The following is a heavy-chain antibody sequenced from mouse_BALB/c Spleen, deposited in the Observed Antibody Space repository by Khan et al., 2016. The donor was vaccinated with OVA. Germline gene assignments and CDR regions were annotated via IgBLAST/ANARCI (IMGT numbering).Heavy chain of an antibody. V-gene: IGHV5-6*01. D-gene: IGHD1-1*01. CDR2: VSTGGSYT. Sequence: EVQLVESGGDLVKPGGSLKLSCAASGFTFSTYGMSWVRQAPGKRLEWVATVSTGGSYTYYPDGVKGRFTISRDNATNTLYLQMTDLRSEDTAMFECTRLAYYYDGGGIAYWGQGTLVTVSA. J-gene: IGHJ3*01. CDR1: GFTFSTYG. CDR3: TRLAYYYDGGGIAY.